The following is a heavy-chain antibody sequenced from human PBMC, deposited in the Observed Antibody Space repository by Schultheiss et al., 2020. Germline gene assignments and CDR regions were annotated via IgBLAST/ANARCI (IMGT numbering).Heavy chain of an antibody. CDR1: GGTFSSHA. Sequence: SVKVSCKASGGTFSSHAVNWVRQAPGQGLEWVGGIIPIFGTANYAQKFQGRVTMTRDTSTSTVYMELSSLRSEDTAVYYCARGGEMARGYYYYMDVWGKGTTVTVSS. CDR2: IIPIFGTA. V-gene: IGHV1-69*05. CDR3: ARGGEMARGYYYYMDV. D-gene: IGHD5-24*01. J-gene: IGHJ6*03.